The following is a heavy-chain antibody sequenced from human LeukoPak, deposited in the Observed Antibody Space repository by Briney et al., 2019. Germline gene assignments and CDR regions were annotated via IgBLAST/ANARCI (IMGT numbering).Heavy chain of an antibody. CDR2: IYYGGST. CDR1: GGSVSSGNYY. J-gene: IGHJ4*02. V-gene: IGHV4-61*01. CDR3: ARDIYSSSWTAPYS. D-gene: IGHD6-13*01. Sequence: SETLSLTCTVSGGSVSSGNYYWSWIRQPPGKGLEWIGYIYYGGSTNYNPSLKSRVTISVDTSKNQFSLKLTSVTAADTAVYYCARDIYSSSWTAPYSWGQGTLVTVSS.